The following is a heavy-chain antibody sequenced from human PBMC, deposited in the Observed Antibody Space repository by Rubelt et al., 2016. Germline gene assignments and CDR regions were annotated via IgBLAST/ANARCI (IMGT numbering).Heavy chain of an antibody. D-gene: IGHD3-3*01. J-gene: IGHJ5*02. CDR3: AREGLSRFLEWSTPDNWFDP. Sequence: VQLQESGPGLVKPSGTLSLTCAVSGGSISSSNWWSWVRQPPGKGLEWVSAISGSGGSTYYADSVKGRFTFSRDNSKNTLYLQMNSLRAEDTAVYYCAREGLSRFLEWSTPDNWFDPWGQGTLVTVSS. CDR1: GGSISSSN. CDR2: ISGSGGST. V-gene: IGHV3-23*01.